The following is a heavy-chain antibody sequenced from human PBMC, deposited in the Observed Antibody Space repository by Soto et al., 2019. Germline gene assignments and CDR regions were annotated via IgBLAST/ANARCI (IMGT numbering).Heavy chain of an antibody. D-gene: IGHD6-19*01. V-gene: IGHV1-18*01. CDR2: ISAYNGNT. Sequence: GASVKVSCKASGYTFTSYGISWVRQAPGQGLEWMGWISAYNGNTNYAQKLQGRVTMTTDTSTSTAYMELRSLRSDDTAVYYCAREVAGSSGWYYFDYWGQGTLVTVSS. CDR3: AREVAGSSGWYYFDY. CDR1: GYTFTSYG. J-gene: IGHJ4*02.